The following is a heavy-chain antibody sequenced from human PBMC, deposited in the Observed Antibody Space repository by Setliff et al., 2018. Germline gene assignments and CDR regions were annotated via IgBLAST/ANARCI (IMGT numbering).Heavy chain of an antibody. J-gene: IGHJ5*02. CDR3: ARDISLGKAAVWFGELKGWFDP. CDR1: GGTFSSYT. D-gene: IGHD3-10*01. V-gene: IGHV1-69*04. Sequence: GASVKVSCKASGGTFSSYTISWVRQAPGQGLEWMGRIIPILGIANYAQKFQGRVTITADKSTSTAYMELSSLRSEDTAVCYCARDISLGKAAVWFGELKGWFDPWGQGTLVTVSS. CDR2: IIPILGIA.